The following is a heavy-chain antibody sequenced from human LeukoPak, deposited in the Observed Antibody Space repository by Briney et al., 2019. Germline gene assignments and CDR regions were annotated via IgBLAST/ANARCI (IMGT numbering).Heavy chain of an antibody. J-gene: IGHJ3*02. CDR2: ISGSGGST. D-gene: IGHD3-22*01. Sequence: GGSLRLSCAASGFTFSTYATSWVRQAPGKGLEWVSAISGSGGSTYYADSVKGRFTISRDNAKNSLYLLVNSLRAEDTALYHCVRSTSYYDTSGYSGGAFDIWGQGTMVTVSS. CDR3: VRSTSYYDTSGYSGGAFDI. V-gene: IGHV3-23*01. CDR1: GFTFSTYA.